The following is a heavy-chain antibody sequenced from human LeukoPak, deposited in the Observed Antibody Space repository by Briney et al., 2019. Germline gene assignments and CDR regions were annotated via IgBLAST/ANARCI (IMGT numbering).Heavy chain of an antibody. CDR1: GYTFTNYG. CDR3: ARDELGIADRLGY. D-gene: IGHD6-13*01. Sequence: ASVKVSCKASGYTFTNYGISWVRQAPGQGLEGMGWINTYNGNTNYAQKLQGRGTMTTDTSKSTTYMELRGMRSDDTAVYYCARDELGIADRLGYWGQGTLVTVSS. CDR2: INTYNGNT. J-gene: IGHJ4*02. V-gene: IGHV1-18*01.